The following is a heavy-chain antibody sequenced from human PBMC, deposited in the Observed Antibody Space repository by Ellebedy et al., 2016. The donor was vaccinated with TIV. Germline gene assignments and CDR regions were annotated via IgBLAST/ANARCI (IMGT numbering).Heavy chain of an antibody. V-gene: IGHV3-21*06. Sequence: GESLKISCAVSGFTFSDYIMNWVRQAPGKGLEWVSSISSGSSYIYYADSVKGRFTISRDNAKSSLYLQMNSLSAEDTAMYYCARSYGARTSGPWGQGTLVTVSS. CDR2: ISSGSSYI. CDR1: GFTFSDYI. J-gene: IGHJ5*02. D-gene: IGHD3-16*01. CDR3: ARSYGARTSGP.